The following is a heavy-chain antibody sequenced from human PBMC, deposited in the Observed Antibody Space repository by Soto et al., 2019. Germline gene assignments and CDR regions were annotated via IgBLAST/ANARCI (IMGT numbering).Heavy chain of an antibody. D-gene: IGHD3-3*01. CDR3: ARDLSAIFGVVIPVLFYGMDV. V-gene: IGHV3-21*01. CDR1: GFTFSSYS. J-gene: IGHJ6*02. Sequence: EVQLVESGGGLVKPGGSLRLSCAASGFTFSSYSMNWVRQAPGKGLEWVSSISSSSSYIYYADSVQGRFTISRDNAKNSLYLQMNSLRAEDTAVYYCARDLSAIFGVVIPVLFYGMDVWGQGTTVTVSS. CDR2: ISSSSSYI.